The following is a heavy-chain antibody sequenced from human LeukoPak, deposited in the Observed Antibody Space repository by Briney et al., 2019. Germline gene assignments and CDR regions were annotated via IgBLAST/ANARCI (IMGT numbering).Heavy chain of an antibody. Sequence: GGSLRLSCAASGFTFIPYGIHWVRQAPGKGLEWVSFILSDGTNKYYADSVKGRFTISRDNSKNTLYLQMNSLRAEDTAVYYCAKGYYYYYMDVWGKGTTVTISS. V-gene: IGHV3-30*02. CDR2: ILSDGTNK. CDR3: AKGYYYYYMDV. J-gene: IGHJ6*03. CDR1: GFTFIPYG.